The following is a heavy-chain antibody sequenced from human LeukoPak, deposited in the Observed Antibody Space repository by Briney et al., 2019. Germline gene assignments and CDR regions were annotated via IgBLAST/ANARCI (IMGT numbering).Heavy chain of an antibody. D-gene: IGHD3-22*01. V-gene: IGHV1-2*04. CDR1: GGTFISYA. CDR3: ARERGEYYYDSSGSYYFDY. CDR2: INPNSGGT. Sequence: ASVKVSCKASGGTFISYAISWVRQAPGQGLEWMGWINPNSGGTNYAQKFQGWVTMTRDTSISTAYMELSRLRSDDTAVYYCARERGEYYYDSSGSYYFDYWGQGTLVTVSS. J-gene: IGHJ4*02.